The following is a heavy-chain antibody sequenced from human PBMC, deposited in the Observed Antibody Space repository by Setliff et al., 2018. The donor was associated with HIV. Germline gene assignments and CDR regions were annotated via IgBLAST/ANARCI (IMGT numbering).Heavy chain of an antibody. CDR3: ARQDIPTGYYLFDY. D-gene: IGHD3-9*01. J-gene: IGHJ4*02. CDR2: INPNMGDT. Sequence: ASVKVSCKASGYKFTGHHIQWMRQAPGQGLEWMGRINPNMGDTQYAQKFQGRIIMSRDTSINTVYMELSSLTSDDTALYYCARQDIPTGYYLFDYWGQGTQVTVSS. CDR1: GYKFTGHH. V-gene: IGHV1-2*06.